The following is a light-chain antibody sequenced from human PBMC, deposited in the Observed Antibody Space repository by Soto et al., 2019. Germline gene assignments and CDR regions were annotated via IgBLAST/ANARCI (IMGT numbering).Light chain of an antibody. CDR1: SSDVGGYNY. CDR2: EVS. V-gene: IGLV2-14*01. CDR3: ASYASSVTYV. J-gene: IGLJ1*01. Sequence: QSALTQPASVSGSPGQSITISCTGTSSDVGGYNYVSWYQLHPGKAPKLMIHEVSERPPGVSNRFSGSKSGNTASLTISGLQAEDEADYYCASYASSVTYVFGSGTKVTVL.